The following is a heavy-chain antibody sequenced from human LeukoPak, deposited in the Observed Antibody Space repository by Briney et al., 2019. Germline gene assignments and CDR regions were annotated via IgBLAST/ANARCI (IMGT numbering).Heavy chain of an antibody. CDR1: GYTFTSYG. CDR2: ISAYNGNT. Sequence: ASVKVSCKASGYTFTSYGISWVRQAPGQGLEWMGWISAYNGNTNYVQKLQGRVTMTADTSTSTAYMELRSLRSDDTGVYYCARAAVARSAFDIWGQGTMVTVSS. V-gene: IGHV1-18*01. CDR3: ARAAVARSAFDI. D-gene: IGHD6-19*01. J-gene: IGHJ3*02.